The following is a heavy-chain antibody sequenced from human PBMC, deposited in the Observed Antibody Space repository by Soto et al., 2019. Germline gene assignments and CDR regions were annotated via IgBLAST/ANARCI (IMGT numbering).Heavy chain of an antibody. CDR3: ARATHDYGDYGGLFAFDI. D-gene: IGHD4-17*01. CDR2: IGTAGDT. J-gene: IGHJ3*02. Sequence: GGSLRLSCAASGFTFSSYDMHWVRQATGKGLEWVSAIGTAGDTYYPGSVKGRFTISRENAKNSLYLQMNSLRAGDTAVYYCARATHDYGDYGGLFAFDIWGQGTMVTVSS. CDR1: GFTFSSYD. V-gene: IGHV3-13*01.